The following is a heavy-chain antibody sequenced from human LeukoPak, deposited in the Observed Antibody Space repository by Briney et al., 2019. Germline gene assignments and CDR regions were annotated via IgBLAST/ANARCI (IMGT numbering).Heavy chain of an antibody. CDR1: GFTFGDYA. Sequence: GGSLRLSCTASGFTFGDYAMSWFRQAPGKGLEGVGFIRSKAYGGTTEYAASVKGRFTISRDDSKSIAYLQMNSLKTGDTAVYYCTRDRTRRWFGDTWFDPWGQGTLVTVSS. CDR3: TRDRTRRWFGDTWFDP. V-gene: IGHV3-49*03. CDR2: IRSKAYGGTT. J-gene: IGHJ5*02. D-gene: IGHD3-10*01.